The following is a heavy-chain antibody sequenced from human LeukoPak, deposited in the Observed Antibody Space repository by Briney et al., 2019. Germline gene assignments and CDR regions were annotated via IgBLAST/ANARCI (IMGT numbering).Heavy chain of an antibody. Sequence: PGGPLRLSCAASGFTFSSYVMSWVRQAPGKGLEWVSAVSGSGGSTHYADSVKGRFTISRDNSKNTLYLQMNSLRAEDTAVYYCAKSHFRTRSIVVVPAAFDYWGQGTLVTVSS. CDR1: GFTFSSYV. V-gene: IGHV3-23*01. CDR2: VSGSGGST. D-gene: IGHD2-2*01. J-gene: IGHJ4*02. CDR3: AKSHFRTRSIVVVPAAFDY.